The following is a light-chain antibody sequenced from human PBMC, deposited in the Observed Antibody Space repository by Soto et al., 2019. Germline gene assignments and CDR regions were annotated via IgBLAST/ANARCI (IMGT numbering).Light chain of an antibody. J-gene: IGKJ4*01. V-gene: IGKV1-39*01. CDR1: QAILTY. CDR2: GAS. CDR3: QQTFSPDVT. Sequence: DIHLTQSPSSLSAAVGDRVTITCRASQAILTYLNWLQQKAGKAPEFLIYGASGLRSGVPSRFNVCGSANDFTRTITSLQREDDGTYYCQQTFSPDVTFGGGTKV.